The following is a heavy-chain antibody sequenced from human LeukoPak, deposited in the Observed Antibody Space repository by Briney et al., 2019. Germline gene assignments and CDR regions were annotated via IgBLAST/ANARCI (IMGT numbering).Heavy chain of an antibody. D-gene: IGHD6-13*01. Sequence: GASVKVSCKASGGTFSSYAISWVRQAPGQGLEWMGGIIPIFGTANYAQKFQGRVTITTDESTSTAYMELSSLRSEDTAVYYCARGIAAAGIGSWFDPWGQETLVTVSS. CDR3: ARGIAAAGIGSWFDP. CDR2: IIPIFGTA. CDR1: GGTFSSYA. V-gene: IGHV1-69*05. J-gene: IGHJ5*02.